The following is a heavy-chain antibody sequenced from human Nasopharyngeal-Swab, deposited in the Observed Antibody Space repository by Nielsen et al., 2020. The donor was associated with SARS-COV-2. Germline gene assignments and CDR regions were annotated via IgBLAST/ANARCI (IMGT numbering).Heavy chain of an antibody. J-gene: IGHJ4*02. Sequence: GESLKIPCAASGFSFSSYDMHWVRQATGKGLEWVSSIGTVGDTYYPGSVKGRFTISREDAKNSFFLQMNSLRAEDTAVYHCTRGLHGIDYWGQGTLVTVSS. D-gene: IGHD2-15*01. V-gene: IGHV3-13*01. CDR3: TRGLHGIDY. CDR1: GFSFSSYD. CDR2: IGTVGDT.